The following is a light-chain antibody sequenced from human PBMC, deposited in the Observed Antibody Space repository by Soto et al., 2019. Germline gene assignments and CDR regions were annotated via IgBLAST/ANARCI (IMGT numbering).Light chain of an antibody. V-gene: IGKV3-20*01. J-gene: IGKJ4*01. CDR2: GAS. Sequence: DIVLTQSPGTLSLSPGERATLSCRASQSVNNNFLAWYQQKPGQTPRLLIYGASSRGTGIPDRFSGSGSGTDFTLTINRLDPEDFAVYYCQHYVTYPLTFGGGTKVEIK. CDR3: QHYVTYPLT. CDR1: QSVNNNF.